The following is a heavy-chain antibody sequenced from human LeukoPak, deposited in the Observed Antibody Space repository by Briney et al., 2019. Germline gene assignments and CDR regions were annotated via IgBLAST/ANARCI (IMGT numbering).Heavy chain of an antibody. Sequence: GASVKVSCKASGGTFSSYAISWVRQAPGQGLEWMGGIIPIFGTANYAQKFQGRVTITADESTSTAYMELSSLRSEDTAMYYCAREGIRIAAAGTIDYWGQGTLVTVSS. CDR1: GGTFSSYA. CDR3: AREGIRIAAAGTIDY. J-gene: IGHJ4*02. V-gene: IGHV1-69*13. D-gene: IGHD6-13*01. CDR2: IIPIFGTA.